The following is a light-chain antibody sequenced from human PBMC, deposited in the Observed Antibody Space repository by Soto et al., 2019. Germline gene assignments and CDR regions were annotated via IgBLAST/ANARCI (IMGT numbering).Light chain of an antibody. Sequence: EVVLTQSPATLSLSPGERATLSCWASQSVTNYLAWYQQKPGQAPRLVSYDASNRAIGIPARFSGSGSGTDFTLTISTLEPEDSAVYYCQQRYNWPWTFGQGTKVEIK. CDR2: DAS. J-gene: IGKJ1*01. CDR3: QQRYNWPWT. CDR1: QSVTNY. V-gene: IGKV3-11*01.